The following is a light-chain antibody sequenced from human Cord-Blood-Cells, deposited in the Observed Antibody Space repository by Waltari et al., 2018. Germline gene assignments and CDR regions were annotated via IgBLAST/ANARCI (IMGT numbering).Light chain of an antibody. CDR3: QSYDSSLSGYVV. J-gene: IGLJ2*01. CDR1: SAHIGAGYD. Sequence: QSVLTQPPSVSGAPGRRFTISCPGSSAHIGAGYDVHWYQQLPGTAPKLHIYCNSNRPSVVPDRFSGSKSGTSASLAITGLQAEDEADYYCQSYDSSLSGYVVFGGGTKLTVL. V-gene: IGLV1-40*01. CDR2: CNS.